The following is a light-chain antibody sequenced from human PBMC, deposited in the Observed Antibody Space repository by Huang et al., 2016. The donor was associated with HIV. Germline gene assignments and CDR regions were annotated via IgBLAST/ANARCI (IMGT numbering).Light chain of an antibody. CDR2: WAY. J-gene: IGKJ2*01. CDR1: QSVLYSSNNKNY. Sequence: DIVMTQSPDSLAVSLGERATINCKSSQSVLYSSNNKNYLAWYQQKPGHPPKLVIYWAYTRESGVPDRFSGSGSGTDFTLTSDSLQAEDVALYYCQQYYTSPPAYTFGQGTRLEIK. CDR3: QQYYTSPPAYT. V-gene: IGKV4-1*01.